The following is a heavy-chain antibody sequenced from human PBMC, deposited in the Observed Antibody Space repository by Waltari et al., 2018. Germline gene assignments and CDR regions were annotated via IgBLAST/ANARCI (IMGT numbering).Heavy chain of an antibody. J-gene: IGHJ4*02. Sequence: QVQLVQSGAEVKKPGSSVKVSCQTFGGTFSRNTISWVRQAPGQGLEWMGGIIPMFGTTSYAQKFQDRVTITADESTSTAYMEVSTLRSGDTAVYYCAKVHRGYYYWGQGTPVTVSS. CDR1: GGTFSRNT. CDR3: AKVHRGYYY. D-gene: IGHD3-22*01. CDR2: IIPMFGTT. V-gene: IGHV1-69*01.